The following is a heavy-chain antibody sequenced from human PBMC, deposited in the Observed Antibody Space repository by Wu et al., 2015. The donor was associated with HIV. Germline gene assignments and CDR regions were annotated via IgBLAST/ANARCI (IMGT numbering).Heavy chain of an antibody. D-gene: IGHD1-1*01. Sequence: QVQLVQSGTEVKKPGSSVKVSCRTSAGPFSGYALSWVRQAPGQGPEWMGGIIPVLGAAVYAHRFQGRVTITADESTRTVYMDLSGLKSEDTAVYYCARDLFSAQIGTDYYYYYYMDVWAKGPRSPSP. CDR3: ARDLFSAQIGTDYYYYYYMDV. CDR1: AGPFSGYA. CDR2: IIPVLGAA. J-gene: IGHJ6*03. V-gene: IGHV1-69*11.